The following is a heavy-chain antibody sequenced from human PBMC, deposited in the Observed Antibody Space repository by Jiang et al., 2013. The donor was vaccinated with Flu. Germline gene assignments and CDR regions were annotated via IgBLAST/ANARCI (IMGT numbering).Heavy chain of an antibody. CDR1: GGSFSGYY. V-gene: IGHV4-34*01. CDR3: ARHMAWELQWFDP. J-gene: IGHJ5*02. Sequence: LLKPSETLSLTCAVYGGSFSGYYWSWIRQPPGKGLEWIGEINHSGSTNYNPSLKSRVTISVDTSKNQFSLKLSSVTAADTAVYYCARHMAWELQWFDPWGQGTLVTVSS. D-gene: IGHD1-26*01. CDR2: INHSGST.